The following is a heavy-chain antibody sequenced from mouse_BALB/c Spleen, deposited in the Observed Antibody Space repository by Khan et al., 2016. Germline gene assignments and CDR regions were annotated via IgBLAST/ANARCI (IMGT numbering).Heavy chain of an antibody. J-gene: IGHJ4*01. CDR2: ISSGGST. CDR1: GFTFSSYA. Sequence: EVELVESGGGLVKPGGSLKLSCAASGFTFSSYAMSWVRQTPEKRLEWVASISSGGSTYYPDSVKGRFTISRDNARYILYLQMSSLRSEDTSMYYCARLITTAYAMDYWGQGTSVTVSS. D-gene: IGHD2-4*01. V-gene: IGHV5-6-5*01. CDR3: ARLITTAYAMDY.